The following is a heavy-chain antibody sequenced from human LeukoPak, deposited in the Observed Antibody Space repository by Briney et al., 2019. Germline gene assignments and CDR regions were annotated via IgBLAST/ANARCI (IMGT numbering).Heavy chain of an antibody. V-gene: IGHV3-21*01. Sequence: GGSLRLSCSASGFPFSSYSIDWVRQAPGKGLVWVSFISSGGAYISYADSVKGRFSISRDNAKNSLFLQMSSLRAEDTAVYYCGRACSSSTCGTRGGVYAIDIWGQGTMVTVSS. J-gene: IGHJ3*02. D-gene: IGHD2-2*01. CDR2: ISSGGAYI. CDR3: GRACSSSTCGTRGGVYAIDI. CDR1: GFPFSSYS.